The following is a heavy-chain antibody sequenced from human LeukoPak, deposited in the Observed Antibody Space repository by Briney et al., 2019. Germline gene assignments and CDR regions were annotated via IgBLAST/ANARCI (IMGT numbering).Heavy chain of an antibody. CDR3: AISDVLGYCSSTSCRTGFDY. D-gene: IGHD2-2*01. CDR1: GYTFTSYG. J-gene: IGHJ4*02. V-gene: IGHV1-46*01. Sequence: ASVKVSCKASGYTFTSYGISWMRQAPGQGLEWMGIINPSGGSTSYAQKFQGRVTMTRDTSTSTVYMELSSLRSEDTAVYYCAISDVLGYCSSTSCRTGFDYWGQGTLVTVSS. CDR2: INPSGGST.